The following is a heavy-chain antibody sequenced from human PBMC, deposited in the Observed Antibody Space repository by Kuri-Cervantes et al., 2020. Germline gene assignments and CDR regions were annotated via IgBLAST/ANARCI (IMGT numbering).Heavy chain of an antibody. CDR3: ARDGEMQLWLDYYDY. D-gene: IGHD5-18*01. CDR2: MNPNSGNT. Sequence: ASVKVSCKASGYTFTSYGISWVRQAPGQGLEWMGWMNPNSGNTGYAQKFQGRVSMTRNTSISTAYMELSRLRSDDTAVYYCARDGEMQLWLDYYDYWGQGTLVTVSS. V-gene: IGHV1-8*02. J-gene: IGHJ4*02. CDR1: GYTFTSYG.